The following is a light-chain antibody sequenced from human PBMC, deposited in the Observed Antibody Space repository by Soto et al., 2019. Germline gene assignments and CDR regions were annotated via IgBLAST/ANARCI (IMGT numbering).Light chain of an antibody. CDR3: SSYAGSNNGV. CDR1: SSGVGGYDY. J-gene: IGLJ2*01. Sequence: QSALTQPPSASGSPGQSVTISCTGTSSGVGGYDYVSWYQQHPGKAPKLMIYEVNKRPSGVPDRFSGSKSGNTASLTVSGLQAEDEADYYCSSYAGSNNGVFGGGTKLTVL. CDR2: EVN. V-gene: IGLV2-8*01.